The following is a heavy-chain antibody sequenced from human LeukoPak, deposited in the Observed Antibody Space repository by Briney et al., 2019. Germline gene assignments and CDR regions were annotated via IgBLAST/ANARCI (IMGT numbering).Heavy chain of an antibody. Sequence: GESLKISCKGSGYSFTSYWIGWVRQMPGKGLEWMGIIYPGDSGTRYSPSFQGQVTISADKSISTAYLQWSSLKASDTAMYYCARGIVVVPSRNWFDPWGQGTLVTVSS. D-gene: IGHD2-2*01. CDR3: ARGIVVVPSRNWFDP. J-gene: IGHJ5*02. CDR2: IYPGDSGT. CDR1: GYSFTSYW. V-gene: IGHV5-51*01.